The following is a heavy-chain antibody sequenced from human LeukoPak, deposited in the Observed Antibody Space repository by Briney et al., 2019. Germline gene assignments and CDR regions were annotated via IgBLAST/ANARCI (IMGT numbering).Heavy chain of an antibody. CDR2: VKQDGSKK. Sequence: GGSLRLSCAASGFTFSSYWMSWVRQAPGKGLERVANVKQDGSKKNYVDSVKGRFTISRDNAKNSLYLQMNSLRAEDTAVYYCARDNPFGGYWGQGTLVTVSS. CDR1: GFTFSSYW. J-gene: IGHJ4*02. V-gene: IGHV3-7*03. D-gene: IGHD2-15*01. CDR3: ARDNPFGGY.